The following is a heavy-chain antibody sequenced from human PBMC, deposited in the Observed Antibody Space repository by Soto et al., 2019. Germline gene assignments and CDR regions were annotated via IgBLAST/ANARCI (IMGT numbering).Heavy chain of an antibody. J-gene: IGHJ5*02. D-gene: IGHD1-26*01. Sequence: QVQLQESGPGLLKPSQTLSLTCTVSGGSISGAAYYWSWIRHLPGKGLERIGYIYYTGTTYYRASVESRVTVSQDTSKNQFSLKLTSVTAADTAVYYCARDTGFYGRYNGFDPWGQGTLVTVSS. CDR3: ARDTGFYGRYNGFDP. CDR1: GGSISGAAYY. V-gene: IGHV4-31*03. CDR2: IYYTGTT.